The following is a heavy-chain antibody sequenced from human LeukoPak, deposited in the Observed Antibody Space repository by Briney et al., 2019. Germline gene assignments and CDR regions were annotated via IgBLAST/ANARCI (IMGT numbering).Heavy chain of an antibody. J-gene: IGHJ4*02. D-gene: IGHD3-10*01. CDR2: ISGSGGST. V-gene: IGHV3-23*01. CDR1: GFTFSSYA. Sequence: GGSLRLSCAASGFTFSSYAMSWVRQAPGKGLEWVSAISGSGGSTYYADSVKGRFTISRDNSKNTLYLQMNSLRAEDTAVYYCAKGFSLSITMVRGVILHPFDYWGQGTLVTVSS. CDR3: AKGFSLSITMVRGVILHPFDY.